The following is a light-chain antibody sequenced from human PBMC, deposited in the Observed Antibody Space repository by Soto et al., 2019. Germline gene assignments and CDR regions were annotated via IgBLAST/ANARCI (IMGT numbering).Light chain of an antibody. J-gene: IGLJ1*01. CDR2: EVS. CDR3: ASFSNSTFV. CDR1: SSDIGNYKY. V-gene: IGLV2-14*01. Sequence: QSVLTQPASMSGSPGQSITISCTGSSSDIGNYKYVPWYQQHPGKAPKLIIYEVSNRPSGVSLRFSGSKSANTASLTLSGLQADDEAEYYCASFSNSTFVFGSGTKVTVL.